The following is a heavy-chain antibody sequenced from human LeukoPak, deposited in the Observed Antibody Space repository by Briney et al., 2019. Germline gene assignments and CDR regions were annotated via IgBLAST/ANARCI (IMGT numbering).Heavy chain of an antibody. J-gene: IGHJ5*02. V-gene: IGHV1-69*13. Sequence: ASVKVSCKASGGTFSSYAISWVRQAPGQGLEWMGGIIPMFGTANYAQKCQGRVTLTADESTSTAYMELSSLTSEDTAVYYCARYPYFDWFNWFDPWGQGTLVTVSS. CDR2: IIPMFGTA. CDR1: GGTFSSYA. CDR3: ARYPYFDWFNWFDP. D-gene: IGHD3-9*01.